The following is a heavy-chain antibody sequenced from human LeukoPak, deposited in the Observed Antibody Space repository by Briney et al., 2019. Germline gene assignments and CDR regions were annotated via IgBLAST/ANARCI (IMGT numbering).Heavy chain of an antibody. CDR3: ARLASVPG. Sequence: GASVKVSCKASGYTFTGYYLHWVRQAPGQGLEWMGWIHPNSGGTNYAQEFQGRVTMTRDTSISTVYMELSSLRSDDTAVYFCARLASVPGWGQGTLVTVSS. J-gene: IGHJ1*01. D-gene: IGHD6-19*01. CDR2: IHPNSGGT. V-gene: IGHV1-2*02. CDR1: GYTFTGYY.